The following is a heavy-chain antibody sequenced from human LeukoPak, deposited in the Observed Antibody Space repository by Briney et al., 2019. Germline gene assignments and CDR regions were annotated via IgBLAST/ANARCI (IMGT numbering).Heavy chain of an antibody. D-gene: IGHD3-22*01. V-gene: IGHV3-30*02. J-gene: IGHJ2*01. CDR3: AKNRDRGVPTYYYDSSGSSHFDL. Sequence: PGGSLRLSCAASGFPFSSYVMHWLRQTPGKGLEWVAVIWFDGGKIYYADSVKGRFTISRDNSKNTLYLQMNSLRAEDTAVYYCAKNRDRGVPTYYYDSSGSSHFDLWGRGTLVTVSS. CDR2: IWFDGGKI. CDR1: GFPFSSYV.